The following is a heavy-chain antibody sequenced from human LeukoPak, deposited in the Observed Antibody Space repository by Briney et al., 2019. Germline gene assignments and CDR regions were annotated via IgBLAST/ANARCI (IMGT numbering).Heavy chain of an antibody. J-gene: IGHJ6*03. V-gene: IGHV3-30*02. CDR2: IRYDGSNK. D-gene: IGHD2-2*02. Sequence: GGSLRLSCAASGFTFSGSAMHWVRQAPGKGLEWVAFIRYDGSNKYYADSVKGRFTISRDNSKNTLYLQMNSLRAEDTAVYYCAKDTRSPIYLLGLKMGTYYYYYMDVWGKGTTVTVSS. CDR3: AKDTRSPIYLLGLKMGTYYYYYMDV. CDR1: GFTFSGSA.